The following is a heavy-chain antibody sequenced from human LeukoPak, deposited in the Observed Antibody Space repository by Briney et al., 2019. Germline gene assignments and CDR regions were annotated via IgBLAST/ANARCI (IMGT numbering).Heavy chain of an antibody. CDR2: IRYDGSNK. Sequence: GGSLRLSCAASGFTFSSYGMHWVRQAPGKGLEWVAFIRYDGSNKYYADSVKGRFTISRDNSKNTLYPQMNSLRAEDTAVYYCAKGSLDYWGQGTLVTVSS. CDR1: GFTFSSYG. J-gene: IGHJ4*02. V-gene: IGHV3-30*02. CDR3: AKGSLDY.